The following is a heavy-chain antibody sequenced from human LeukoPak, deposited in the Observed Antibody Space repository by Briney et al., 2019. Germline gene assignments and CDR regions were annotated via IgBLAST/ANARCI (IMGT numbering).Heavy chain of an antibody. V-gene: IGHV1-69*05. J-gene: IGHJ4*02. D-gene: IGHD3-22*01. CDR2: IIPIFGTA. CDR1: GGTFSSYA. CDR3: ARDAYYDSSGYYLLFDY. Sequence: ASVKVSCKASGGTFSSYAISWVRQAPGQGLEWMGRIIPIFGTANYAQKFQGRVTITTDESTSTAYKELSSLRSEDTAVYYCARDAYYDSSGYYLLFDYWGQGTLVTVSS.